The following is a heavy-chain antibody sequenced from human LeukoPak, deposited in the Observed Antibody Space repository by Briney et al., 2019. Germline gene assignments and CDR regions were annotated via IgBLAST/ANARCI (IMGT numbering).Heavy chain of an antibody. Sequence: GGSLRLSCAASGFTVSSNYMSWVRQAPGKGLEWVSVIYSGGSTYYADSVKGRFTISRDNSYNTVSLQMNSLRDEDTGVYYCAKGLRTGVGPYMGYHYYMDVWGKGAMVTVSS. CDR2: IYSGGST. J-gene: IGHJ6*03. CDR1: GFTVSSNY. V-gene: IGHV3-53*01. CDR3: AKGLRTGVGPYMGYHYYMDV. D-gene: IGHD3-16*01.